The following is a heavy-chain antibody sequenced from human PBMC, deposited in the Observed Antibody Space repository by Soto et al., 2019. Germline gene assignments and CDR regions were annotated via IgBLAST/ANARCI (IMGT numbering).Heavy chain of an antibody. Sequence: PGGSLRLSYAASGVRFSLFWMSWVRQTPGKGLEWVANINEDGSEKFFADSVKGRFTISRDNAKNSLSLQMNSLTADDTAVYYCAMTGWPQPSYYFDFWGQGSTVPVSS. D-gene: IGHD3-16*01. J-gene: IGHJ4*02. CDR2: INEDGSEK. CDR3: AMTGWPQPSYYFDF. V-gene: IGHV3-7*03. CDR1: GVRFSLFW.